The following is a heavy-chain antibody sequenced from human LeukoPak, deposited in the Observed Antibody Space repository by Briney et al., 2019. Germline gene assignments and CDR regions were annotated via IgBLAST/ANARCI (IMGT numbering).Heavy chain of an antibody. CDR2: IYPGDSDT. V-gene: IGHV5-51*01. CDR3: ARHNRGRYYGSGSHNPFDY. CDR1: GYSFTSYW. D-gene: IGHD3-10*01. Sequence: GESLKISCKGSGYSFTSYWIGWVRQMPGKGLEWMGIIYPGDSDTRYSPSFQGQVTISADKSISTAYLQWSSLKASDTAMYYCARHNRGRYYGSGSHNPFDYWGQGTLVTVSS. J-gene: IGHJ4*02.